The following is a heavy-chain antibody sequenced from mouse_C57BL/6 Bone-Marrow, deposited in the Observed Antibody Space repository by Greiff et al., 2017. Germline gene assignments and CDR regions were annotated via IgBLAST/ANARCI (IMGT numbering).Heavy chain of an antibody. D-gene: IGHD2-3*01. J-gene: IGHJ1*03. CDR2: IRSKSSNYAT. Sequence: EVQLQQSGGGLVQPKGSLKLSCAASGFTFNTYAMHWVRQAPGKGLEWVARIRSKSSNYATYYADSVKDRFTISRDDSQSMLYLQMNNLKTEDTAMYDCVRQRGGYYDWYFDVWGTGTTVTVSS. V-gene: IGHV10-3*01. CDR1: GFTFNTYA. CDR3: VRQRGGYYDWYFDV.